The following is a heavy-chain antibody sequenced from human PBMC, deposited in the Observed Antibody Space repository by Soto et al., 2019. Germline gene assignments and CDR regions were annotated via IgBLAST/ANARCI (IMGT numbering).Heavy chain of an antibody. V-gene: IGHV1-69*01. CDR3: ARINDDYGDYVLHYYFDY. J-gene: IGHJ4*02. Sequence: QVQLVQSGAEVKKPGSSVKVSCKASGGTFSSYAISWVRQAPGQGLEWMGGIIPIFGTANYAQKFQGRVTITADESTSKAYMELSSLRSEDTAVYYCARINDDYGDYVLHYYFDYWGQGTLVTVSS. D-gene: IGHD4-17*01. CDR1: GGTFSSYA. CDR2: IIPIFGTA.